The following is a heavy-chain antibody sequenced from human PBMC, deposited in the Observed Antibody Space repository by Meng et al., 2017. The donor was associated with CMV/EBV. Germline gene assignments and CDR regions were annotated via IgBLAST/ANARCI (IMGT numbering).Heavy chain of an antibody. D-gene: IGHD3-3*01. CDR1: FTFISYS. CDR3: ARDLPYYDFWSGYNWFDP. J-gene: IGHJ5*02. Sequence: FTFISYSMNWVRQAPGKGLEWVSSISSSSSYIYYADSVKGRFTISRDNAKNSLYLQMNSLRAEDTAVYYCARDLPYYDFWSGYNWFDPWGQGTLVTVSS. CDR2: ISSSSSYI. V-gene: IGHV3-21*01.